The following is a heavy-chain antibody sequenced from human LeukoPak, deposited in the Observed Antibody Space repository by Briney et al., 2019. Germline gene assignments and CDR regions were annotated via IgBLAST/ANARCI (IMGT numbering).Heavy chain of an antibody. CDR3: ARDGVRLPLDY. CDR1: GGSISSGDYY. D-gene: IGHD2-15*01. Sequence: SQTLSLTCTVSGGSISSGDYYWSWIRQPPGKGLEWIGYIYYSGSTYYNPSLKGRVTISVDTSKNQFSLKLSSVTAADTAVYYCARDGVRLPLDYWGQGTLVTVSS. V-gene: IGHV4-30-4*01. CDR2: IYYSGST. J-gene: IGHJ4*02.